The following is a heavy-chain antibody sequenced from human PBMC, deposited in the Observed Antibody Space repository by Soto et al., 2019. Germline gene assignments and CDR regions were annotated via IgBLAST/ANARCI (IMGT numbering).Heavy chain of an antibody. CDR1: GYSLTSYW. CDR3: ARTLYSSSSYLDY. J-gene: IGHJ4*02. CDR2: IYPGDSDT. Sequence: HGESLKISCKGSGYSLTSYWIAWARQMPGKGLEWMGIIYPGDSDTRYSPSFQGQVTISADKSISTAYLQWSSLKASDTAMYYCARTLYSSSSYLDYWGQGTLVTVSS. V-gene: IGHV5-51*01. D-gene: IGHD6-6*01.